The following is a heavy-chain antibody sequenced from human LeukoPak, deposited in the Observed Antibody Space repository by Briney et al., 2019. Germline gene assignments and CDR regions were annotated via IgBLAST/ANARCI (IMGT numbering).Heavy chain of an antibody. D-gene: IGHD3/OR15-3a*01. V-gene: IGHV3-74*01. Sequence: GGSLRLSCAASGFTFSSYWMHWVRQAPGKGLVWFSRINSDGSSTSYADSVKGRFTISRDNAKNTLYLQMNSLRAEDTAVYYCARWTGKGDAFDIWGQGTMVTVSS. CDR2: INSDGSST. CDR3: ARWTGKGDAFDI. CDR1: GFTFSSYW. J-gene: IGHJ3*02.